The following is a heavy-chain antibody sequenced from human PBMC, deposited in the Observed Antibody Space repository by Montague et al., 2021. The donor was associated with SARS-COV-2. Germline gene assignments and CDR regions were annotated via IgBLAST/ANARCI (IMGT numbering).Heavy chain of an antibody. Sequence: SETRSLTCSVSGGSISTSNYYWGWIRQPPGKGLEWIGSVYYSGSTYYNPPLKSRVTVSVDTSKNQFSLKISSVTAADTAVYFCAGQRASSPFDHWGQGTLVTVSS. CDR1: GGSISTSNYY. D-gene: IGHD6-13*01. CDR2: VYYSGST. V-gene: IGHV4-39*01. CDR3: AGQRASSPFDH. J-gene: IGHJ4*02.